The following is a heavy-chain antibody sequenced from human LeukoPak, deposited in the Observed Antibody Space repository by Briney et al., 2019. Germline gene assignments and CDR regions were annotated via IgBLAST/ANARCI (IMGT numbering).Heavy chain of an antibody. CDR2: INHSGST. V-gene: IGHV4-34*01. CDR3: ARGYDYSNYEYYYYGMDV. CDR1: GGSFSGCY. J-gene: IGHJ6*02. D-gene: IGHD4-11*01. Sequence: PSETLSLTCAVYGGSFSGCYWSWIRQPPGKGLEWIGEINHSGSTNYNPSLKSRVTISVDTSKNQFSLKLSSVTAADTAVYYCARGYDYSNYEYYYYGMDVWGQGTTVTVSS.